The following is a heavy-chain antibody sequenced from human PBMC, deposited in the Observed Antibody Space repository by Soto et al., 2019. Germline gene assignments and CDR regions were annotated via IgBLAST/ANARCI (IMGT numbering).Heavy chain of an antibody. D-gene: IGHD3-22*01. Sequence: DSVKVSCKASGYTFTSYAMHWVRQAPGQRLEWMGWINAGNGNTKYSQKFQGRVTITRDTSASTAYMGLSSLRSEDTAVYYCARPRKLNMIVAYDPTYAYCGQGPLVTVSS. CDR1: GYTFTSYA. CDR2: INAGNGNT. CDR3: ARPRKLNMIVAYDPTYAY. J-gene: IGHJ4*02. V-gene: IGHV1-3*01.